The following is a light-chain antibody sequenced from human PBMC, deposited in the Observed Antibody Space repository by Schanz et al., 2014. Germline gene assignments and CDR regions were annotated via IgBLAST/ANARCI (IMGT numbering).Light chain of an antibody. CDR1: SSNIGSNT. CDR2: SSN. J-gene: IGLJ3*02. CDR3: ATWDGSFGV. Sequence: QSVLTQPPSASGTPGQRVTISCSGGSSNIGSNTVDWYQQLPGTAPKLLIYSSNQRPSGVPDRFSGSKSGTSASLAISGLQSEDEADYYCATWDGSFGVFGGGTKLTVL. V-gene: IGLV1-44*01.